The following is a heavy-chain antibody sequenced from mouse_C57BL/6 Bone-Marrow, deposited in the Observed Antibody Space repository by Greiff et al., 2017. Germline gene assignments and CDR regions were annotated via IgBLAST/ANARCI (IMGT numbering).Heavy chain of an antibody. CDR1: GYTFTSYW. CDR3: SRRDYYGTCMDY. V-gene: IGHV1-64*01. Sequence: QVQLQQPGAELVKPGASVKLSCKASGYTFTSYWMHWVKQRPGQGLEWIGMIHPNSGSTNYNEKFKSKATLTVDKSSSPAYMQLSSLTSEDSAVYYCSRRDYYGTCMDYWGQGTSVTVSS. J-gene: IGHJ4*01. D-gene: IGHD1-1*01. CDR2: IHPNSGST.